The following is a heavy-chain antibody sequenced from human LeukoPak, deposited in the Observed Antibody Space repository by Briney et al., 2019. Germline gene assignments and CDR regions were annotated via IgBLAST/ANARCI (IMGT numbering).Heavy chain of an antibody. Sequence: GGSLRLSCAASGFTFSSYAMHWVRQAPGKGLEWVAVISYDGSNKYYADSVKGRFTISTDNSKNTLYLQMNSLRAEDTAVYYCARDLGSESLWGQGTLVTVSP. D-gene: IGHD1-26*01. CDR2: ISYDGSNK. V-gene: IGHV3-30-3*01. J-gene: IGHJ4*02. CDR3: ARDLGSESL. CDR1: GFTFSSYA.